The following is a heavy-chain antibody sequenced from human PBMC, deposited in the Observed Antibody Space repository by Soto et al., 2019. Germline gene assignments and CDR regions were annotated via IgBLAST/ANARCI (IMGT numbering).Heavy chain of an antibody. CDR2: IYHSGST. J-gene: IGHJ4*02. V-gene: IGHV4-4*02. CDR3: ARSGHYYDSSGYYSDY. D-gene: IGHD3-22*01. CDR1: GGSISSSNW. Sequence: PSETLSLTCAVSGGSISSSNWWSWVRQPPGKGLGWIGEIYHSGSTNYNPSLKSRVTISVDRSKNQFSLKLSSVTAADTAVYYCARSGHYYDSSGYYSDYWGQGTLVTVSS.